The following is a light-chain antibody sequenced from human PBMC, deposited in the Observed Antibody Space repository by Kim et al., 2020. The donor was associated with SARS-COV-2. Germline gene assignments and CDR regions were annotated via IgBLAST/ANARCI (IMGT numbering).Light chain of an antibody. Sequence: GQSITISCTGTSSDVGSYNLGSWYQQHPGKAPKLMIYEVSKRPSGVSNRFSGSKSGNTASLTISGLHAEDEADYYCCSYAGSSTYVFGTGTKVTVL. J-gene: IGLJ1*01. CDR3: CSYAGSSTYV. V-gene: IGLV2-23*02. CDR2: EVS. CDR1: SSDVGSYNL.